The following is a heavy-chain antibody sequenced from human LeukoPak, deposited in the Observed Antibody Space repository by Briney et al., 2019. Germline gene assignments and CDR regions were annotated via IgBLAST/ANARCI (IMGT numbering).Heavy chain of an antibody. CDR1: GFTFSSYA. J-gene: IGHJ4*02. V-gene: IGHV3-30*02. D-gene: IGHD5-24*01. CDR2: IRYDGNSE. Sequence: GGSLRLSCAASGFTFSSYAMHWVRQAPGKGLEWVAFIRYDGNSEFYVDSVKGRFTISRDNSKNTLYLQMNSLRAEDTAVYYCAKGGDGYNYGSYFDYWGQGTLVTVSS. CDR3: AKGGDGYNYGSYFDY.